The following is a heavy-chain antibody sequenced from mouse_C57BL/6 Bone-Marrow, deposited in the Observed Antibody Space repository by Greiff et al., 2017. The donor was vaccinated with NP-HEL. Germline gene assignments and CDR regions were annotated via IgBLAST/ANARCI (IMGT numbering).Heavy chain of an antibody. CDR1: GYTFTSYW. CDR3: ARGGDGYHYWYFDV. V-gene: IGHV1-69*01. Sequence: QVQLQQPGAELVMPGASVKLSCKASGYTFTSYWMHWVKQRPGQGLEWIGEIDPSDSYTNYNQKFKGKSTLTVDKSSSTAYMQLSSLTSEDSAVYYCARGGDGYHYWYFDVWGTGTTVTVSS. D-gene: IGHD2-3*01. J-gene: IGHJ1*03. CDR2: IDPSDSYT.